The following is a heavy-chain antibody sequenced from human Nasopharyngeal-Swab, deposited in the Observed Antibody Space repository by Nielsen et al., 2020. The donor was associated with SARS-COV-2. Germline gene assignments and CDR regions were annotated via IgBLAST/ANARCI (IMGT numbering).Heavy chain of an antibody. CDR2: ISYDGSNK. Sequence: GGSLRLSCAASGFTFSGYGMHWVRQAPDKGLEWVAIISYDGSNKYYADSVKGRFTISRDNAKNSLYLQMNSLRAEDTAVYYCARDGATVIGYYYYYMDVWGKGTTVTVSS. J-gene: IGHJ6*03. D-gene: IGHD4-11*01. CDR1: GFTFSGYG. CDR3: ARDGATVIGYYYYYMDV. V-gene: IGHV3-30*03.